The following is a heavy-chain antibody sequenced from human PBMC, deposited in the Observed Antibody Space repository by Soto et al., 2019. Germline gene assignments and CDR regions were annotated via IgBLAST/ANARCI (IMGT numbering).Heavy chain of an antibody. CDR1: GFSLSTSGVG. CDR2: IYWDDDK. Sequence: KESGPTLVNPTQTLTLTCPFSGFSLSTSGVGVGWIRQPPGKALEWLALIYWDDDKRYSPSLKSRLTITKDTSKNQVVLTMTNMDPVDTATYYCAHARRDRLILEWLPPYYFDYWGQGTLVTVSS. J-gene: IGHJ4*02. V-gene: IGHV2-5*02. CDR3: AHARRDRLILEWLPPYYFDY. D-gene: IGHD3-3*01.